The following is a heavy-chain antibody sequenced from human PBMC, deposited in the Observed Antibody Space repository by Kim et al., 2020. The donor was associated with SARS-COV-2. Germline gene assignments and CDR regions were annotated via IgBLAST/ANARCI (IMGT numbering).Heavy chain of an antibody. D-gene: IGHD3-10*01. CDR1: GYTFTTYS. CDR3: ARDIYVSQCYPLNY. V-gene: IGHV7-4-1*02. CDR2: IDTNTGNP. Sequence: ASVKVSCKASGYTFTTYSMCWVRQAPGQGPEWMGWIDTNTGNPTYVQSFSGRFDFSVDTSVSTAYLEISSLNIEDTAVYYCARDIYVSQCYPLNYWGQGTLVTVSS. J-gene: IGHJ4*02.